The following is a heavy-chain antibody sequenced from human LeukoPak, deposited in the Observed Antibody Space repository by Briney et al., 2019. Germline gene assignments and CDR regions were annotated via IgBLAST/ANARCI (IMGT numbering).Heavy chain of an antibody. Sequence: GGSLRLSCAASGFTFSNYWMHWVRQAPGKGLVWVSRIKGDGSHTIYADSVKGRFTISRDNSKNTLYLQMNSLRAEDTAVYYCAKAGAVAAPVLYYYYYGMDVWGQGTTVTVSS. CDR1: GFTFSNYW. CDR3: AKAGAVAAPVLYYYYYGMDV. CDR2: IKGDGSHT. D-gene: IGHD6-19*01. V-gene: IGHV3-74*01. J-gene: IGHJ6*02.